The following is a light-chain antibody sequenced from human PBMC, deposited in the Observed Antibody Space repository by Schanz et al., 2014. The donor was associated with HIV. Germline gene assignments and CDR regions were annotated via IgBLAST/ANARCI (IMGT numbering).Light chain of an antibody. V-gene: IGLV2-23*02. CDR3: CSYVSISTEV. Sequence: QSVLTQPASVSGSPGQSITISCTGTSSDVGSYNLVSWYQQHPGKAPKLMIYEVSKRPSGVSNRFSGSKSGNTASLTISGLQAEDEADYSCCSYVSISTEVFGTGTKLTVL. CDR1: SSDVGSYNL. J-gene: IGLJ1*01. CDR2: EVS.